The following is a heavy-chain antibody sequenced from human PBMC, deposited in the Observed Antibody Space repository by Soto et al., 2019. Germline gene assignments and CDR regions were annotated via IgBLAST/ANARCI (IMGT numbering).Heavy chain of an antibody. V-gene: IGHV4-38-2*01. Sequence: SETLSLTCAVSGSPINTDYWAWIRQPPGKGLEWIGSIYHSGSTDSNPSLESRVSISIDNSKNQFSLNLSSVTAADTAVYYCARAMRDAYNFYFRGMYVWGQGTTVTVSS. D-gene: IGHD1-1*01. J-gene: IGHJ6*02. CDR3: ARAMRDAYNFYFRGMYV. CDR2: IYHSGST. CDR1: GSPINTDY.